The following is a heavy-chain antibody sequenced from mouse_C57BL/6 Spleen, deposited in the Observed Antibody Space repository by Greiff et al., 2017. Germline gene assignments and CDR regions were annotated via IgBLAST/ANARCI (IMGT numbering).Heavy chain of an antibody. Sequence: EVQRVESGPGLVKPSQSLSLTCSVTGYSITSGYYWNWIRQFPGNKLEWMGYISYDGSNNYNPPLKNRISITRDTSKNQFFLKLNSVTTEDTATYYCAIYGYDGDYYAMDYWGQGTSVTVSS. J-gene: IGHJ4*01. D-gene: IGHD2-2*01. CDR2: ISYDGSN. CDR3: AIYGYDGDYYAMDY. CDR1: GYSITSGYY. V-gene: IGHV3-6*01.